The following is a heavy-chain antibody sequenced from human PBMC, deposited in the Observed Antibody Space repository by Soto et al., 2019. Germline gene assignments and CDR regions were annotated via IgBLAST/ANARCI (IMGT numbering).Heavy chain of an antibody. CDR2: INPNNGAT. V-gene: IGHV1-2*02. D-gene: IGHD1-1*01. Sequence: QMQLVQSGAEVKKPGASVKVSCKAPRYIFNAYFMHWVRQAPGQGLEWMGWINPNNGATHYGLSFQGRVTMTRDTSISKAYMELSSLRSDDTAVYYCASHDPGARFDPWVQGTLVIVSS. J-gene: IGHJ5*02. CDR1: RYIFNAYF. CDR3: ASHDPGARFDP.